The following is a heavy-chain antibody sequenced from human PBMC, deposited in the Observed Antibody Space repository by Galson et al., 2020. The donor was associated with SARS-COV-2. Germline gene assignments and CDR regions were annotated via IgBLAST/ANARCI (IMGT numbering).Heavy chain of an antibody. Sequence: ASVKVSCKASGYTFTGYYMHWVRQAPGQGLEWMGWINPNSGGTNYAQKFQGRVTMTRDTSISIAYMELSRLRSDDTAVYYCARDGTAMVTNGFDIWGKGTMVTVSS. D-gene: IGHD5-18*01. CDR3: ARDGTAMVTNGFDI. J-gene: IGHJ3*02. V-gene: IGHV1-2*02. CDR2: INPNSGGT. CDR1: GYTFTGYY.